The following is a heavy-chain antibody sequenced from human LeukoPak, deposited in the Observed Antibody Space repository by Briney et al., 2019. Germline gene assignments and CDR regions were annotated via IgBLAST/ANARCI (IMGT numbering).Heavy chain of an antibody. J-gene: IGHJ6*02. V-gene: IGHV3-23*01. CDR2: VFGSGAST. CDR3: AKQMWSASYYGVDV. CDR1: EFTLSSHA. Sequence: GGSLRLSCAASEFTLSSHAMSWVRQAPGRGLEWVSTVFGSGASTYYANSVRGRFTVSRDNSKNTLHLQMNSLRAEDTALYYCAKQMWSASYYGVDVWGQGATVTVSS. D-gene: IGHD2-21*01.